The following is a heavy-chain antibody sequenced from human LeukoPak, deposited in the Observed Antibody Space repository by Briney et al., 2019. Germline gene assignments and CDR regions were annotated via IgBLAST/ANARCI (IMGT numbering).Heavy chain of an antibody. CDR2: IYYSGST. D-gene: IGHD5-24*01. CDR1: GGSISSSSYY. V-gene: IGHV4-39*07. Sequence: PSETLSLTCTVSGGSISSSSYYWGWIRQPPGKGLEWIGSIYYSGSTYYNPSLKSRVTISVDTSKNQFSLKLSSATAADTAVYYCARDLGGDGYNDYWGQGTLVTVSS. CDR3: ARDLGGDGYNDY. J-gene: IGHJ4*02.